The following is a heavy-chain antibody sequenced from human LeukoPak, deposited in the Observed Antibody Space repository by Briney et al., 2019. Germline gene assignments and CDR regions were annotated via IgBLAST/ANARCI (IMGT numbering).Heavy chain of an antibody. CDR1: GYTFTSYG. Sequence: ASGKVSCKSSGYTFTSYGISWARQAPGQGLELMGWISAYNGNTNYAQKLQGRVTMTTDTSTSTAYMELRSMRSDDTAVYYCARDYYDILTGSYLNRFDPWGQGTLVTVSS. V-gene: IGHV1-18*01. CDR3: ARDYYDILTGSYLNRFDP. D-gene: IGHD3-9*01. J-gene: IGHJ5*02. CDR2: ISAYNGNT.